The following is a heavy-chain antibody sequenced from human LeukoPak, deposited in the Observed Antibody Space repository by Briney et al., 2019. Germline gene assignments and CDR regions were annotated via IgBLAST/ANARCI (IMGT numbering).Heavy chain of an antibody. CDR1: GGSISSSSYY. Sequence: SETLSLTCTVSGGSISSSSYYWGWIRQPPGKGLEWIGYIYYSGSTNYNPSLKSRVTISVDTSKNQFSLKLSSVTAADTAVYYCARGDSSGWYHPPYYFDYWGQGTLVTVSS. CDR2: IYYSGST. J-gene: IGHJ4*02. V-gene: IGHV4-61*05. D-gene: IGHD6-19*01. CDR3: ARGDSSGWYHPPYYFDY.